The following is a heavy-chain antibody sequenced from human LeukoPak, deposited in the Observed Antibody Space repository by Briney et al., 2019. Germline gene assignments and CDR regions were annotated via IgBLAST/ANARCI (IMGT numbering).Heavy chain of an antibody. Sequence: GRSLRLSCAASGFTFSSYGMHWVRQAPGKGLEWVAVIWCDGSNKYYADSVKGRFTISRDNSKNTLYLQMNSLRAEDTAVYYCAKSMVRGVRGFDYWGQGTLVTVSS. CDR2: IWCDGSNK. CDR3: AKSMVRGVRGFDY. J-gene: IGHJ4*02. CDR1: GFTFSSYG. V-gene: IGHV3-33*06. D-gene: IGHD3-10*01.